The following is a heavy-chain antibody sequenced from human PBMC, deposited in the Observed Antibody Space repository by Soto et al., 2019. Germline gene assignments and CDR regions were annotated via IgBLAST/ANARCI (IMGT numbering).Heavy chain of an antibody. CDR2: IKSKTDGGTT. D-gene: IGHD5-12*01. J-gene: IGHJ4*02. CDR3: TAARGGYDFDY. Sequence: GGSLRLSCVASGFTFSNAWMSWVRQAPGKGLEWVGRIKSKTDGGTTDYAAPVKGRFTISRDDSKNTLYLQMNSLKTEDTAVYYCTAARGGYDFDYWGQGTLVTVSS. CDR1: GFTFSNAW. V-gene: IGHV3-15*01.